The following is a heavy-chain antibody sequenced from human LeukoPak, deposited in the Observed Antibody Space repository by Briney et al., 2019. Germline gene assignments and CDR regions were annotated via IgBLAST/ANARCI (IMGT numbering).Heavy chain of an antibody. J-gene: IGHJ4*02. D-gene: IGHD3-3*01. CDR1: GYTFTGYY. Sequence: ASVKVSCKASGYTFTGYYMHWVRQAPGQGLEWMGWINPNSGGTNYAQKFQGRVTMTRDTSISTAYMELSRLRSDDTAVYYCARADENFWSGYYWNYYFDYWGQGTLVTVSS. V-gene: IGHV1-2*02. CDR2: INPNSGGT. CDR3: ARADENFWSGYYWNYYFDY.